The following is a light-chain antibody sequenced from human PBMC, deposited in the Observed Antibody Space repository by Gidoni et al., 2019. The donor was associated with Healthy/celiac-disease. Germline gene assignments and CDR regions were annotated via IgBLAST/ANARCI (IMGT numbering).Light chain of an antibody. J-gene: IGKJ1*01. CDR3: HQYGSSPWET. CDR2: GAS. CDR1: QSVSSNY. Sequence: EIVLTQSTGTLSLSPGERATLPCRASQSVSSNYLAWYQQKPGQAPRLLIYGASSSATSIPDRFTGSGSGTGFTLTISRLEPEVFAVYYCHQYGSSPWETFGQGTKVEIK. V-gene: IGKV3-20*01.